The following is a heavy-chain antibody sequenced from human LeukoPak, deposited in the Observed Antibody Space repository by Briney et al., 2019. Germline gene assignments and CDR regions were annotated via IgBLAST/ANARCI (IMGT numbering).Heavy chain of an antibody. V-gene: IGHV4-59*01. D-gene: IGHD3-10*01. J-gene: IGHJ3*02. Sequence: SETLSLTCIVSGGSISSYYWGWIRQPPGKGLEWIGYISYSGSTNYNPSLKSRVTISVDTSKNQFSLKLSSVTAADTAVYYCARDPNYYGSGKAFDIWGQGTMVTVSS. CDR1: GGSISSYY. CDR2: ISYSGST. CDR3: ARDPNYYGSGKAFDI.